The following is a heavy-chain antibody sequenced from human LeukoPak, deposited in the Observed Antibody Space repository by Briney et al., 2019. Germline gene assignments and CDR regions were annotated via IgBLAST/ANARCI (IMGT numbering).Heavy chain of an antibody. CDR1: GFTFSSSG. Sequence: GGSLRLSCAASGFTFSSSGMHWVRQAPGKGLEWVAVISYDGSNKYYADSVKGRFTISSDNSKNTLYLQMNSLRTEDTHVHYSLRDRRGPYSFDYWGQRKLGTVSS. V-gene: IGHV3-30*03. CDR2: ISYDGSNK. D-gene: IGHD2-15*01. CDR3: LRDRRGPYSFDY. J-gene: IGHJ4*02.